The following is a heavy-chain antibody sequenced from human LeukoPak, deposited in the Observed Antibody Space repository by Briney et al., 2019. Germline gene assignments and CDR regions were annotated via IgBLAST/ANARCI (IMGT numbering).Heavy chain of an antibody. D-gene: IGHD6-6*01. V-gene: IGHV4-59*01. CDR2: IYYSGST. J-gene: IGHJ6*03. CDR1: GGSISSYY. CDR3: ARRGAARPGENYYYYMDV. Sequence: SETLSLTRTVSGGSISSYYWSWIRQPPGKGLEWIGYIYYSGSTNYNPSLKSRVTISVDTSKNQFSLKLSSVTAADTAVYYCARRGAARPGENYYYYMDVWGKGTTVTVSS.